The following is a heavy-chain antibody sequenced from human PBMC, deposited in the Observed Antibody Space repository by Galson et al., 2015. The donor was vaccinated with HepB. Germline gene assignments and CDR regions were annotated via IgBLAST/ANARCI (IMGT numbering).Heavy chain of an antibody. CDR1: GVTFSIYW. CDR3: VRLRDRTLPSDY. V-gene: IGHV3-74*01. J-gene: IGHJ4*02. CDR2: ISRDGNYK. D-gene: IGHD5-24*01. Sequence: SLRLSCAASGVTFSIYWVYWVRQAPGLGLVWVSRISRDGNYKHYKGSVKGRFTISRDHAKNTLYLQMNSQRAEDTAVYYFVRLRDRTLPSDYWGQGTLVTVSS.